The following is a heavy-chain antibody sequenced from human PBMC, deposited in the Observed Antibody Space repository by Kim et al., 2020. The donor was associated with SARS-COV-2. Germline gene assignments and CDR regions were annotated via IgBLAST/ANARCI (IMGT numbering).Heavy chain of an antibody. Sequence: NKFYADLVKGRFAVSRDNSKNTLSLHMNRLTTEDSGVYYCAAASSWYGPDSWGQGTLVTVAT. CDR2: NK. CDR3: AAASSWYGPDS. V-gene: IGHV3-30*09. D-gene: IGHD2-15*01. J-gene: IGHJ4*02.